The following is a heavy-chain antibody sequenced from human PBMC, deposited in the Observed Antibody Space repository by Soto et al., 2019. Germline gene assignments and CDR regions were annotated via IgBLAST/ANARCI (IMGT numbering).Heavy chain of an antibody. J-gene: IGHJ5*02. CDR2: ISGGGGVT. CDR3: AKAGGYCSGGTCYPNWFDP. CDR1: GFTFSSYA. V-gene: IGHV3-23*01. Sequence: EVQLLESGGGLVQPGGSLRLSCAASGFTFSSYAMSWVRQAPGEGLEWVSGISGGGGVTHADSVKGRITISRDNSKNTLYLLMNSLRAEDTAIYYCAKAGGYCSGGTCYPNWFDPWGQGTLVTVSS. D-gene: IGHD2-15*01.